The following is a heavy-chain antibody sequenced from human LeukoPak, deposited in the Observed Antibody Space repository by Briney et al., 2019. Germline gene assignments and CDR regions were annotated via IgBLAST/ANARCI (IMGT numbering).Heavy chain of an antibody. V-gene: IGHV3-33*01. CDR3: ARDWKTNSFDY. CDR2: IYYDGSNI. CDR1: EFTFTTYG. D-gene: IGHD1-1*01. J-gene: IGHJ4*02. Sequence: GGSLRLSCAASEFTFTTYGMHWVRQAPGKGLEWVAFIYYDGSNIYYADYVKGRFTISRDISKNTLYPQMDSLRAEDTAIYYCARDWKTNSFDYWGQGTLVTVSS.